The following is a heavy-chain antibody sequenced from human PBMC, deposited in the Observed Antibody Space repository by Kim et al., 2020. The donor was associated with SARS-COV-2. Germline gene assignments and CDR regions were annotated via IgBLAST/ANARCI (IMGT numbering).Heavy chain of an antibody. D-gene: IGHD3-16*01. Sequence: ASVKVSCKASGYTFTGYYMHWVRQAPGQGLEWMGWINPNSGGTNYAQKFQGWVTMTRDTSISTAYMELSRLRSDDTAVYYCAREGEGGEGAGFDYWGQGTLVTVSS. CDR1: GYTFTGYY. V-gene: IGHV1-2*04. J-gene: IGHJ4*02. CDR3: AREGEGGEGAGFDY. CDR2: INPNSGGT.